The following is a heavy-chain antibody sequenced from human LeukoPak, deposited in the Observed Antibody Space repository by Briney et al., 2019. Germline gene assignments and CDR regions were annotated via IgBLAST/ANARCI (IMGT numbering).Heavy chain of an antibody. CDR2: INHSGST. CDR1: GGSFSGYY. J-gene: IGHJ4*02. CDR3: ARGYTWIHFDY. V-gene: IGHV4-34*01. Sequence: SETLSLTCAVYGGSFSGYYWSWIRQPPGKGLEWIGEINHSGSTNYNPSLKSRVTISVDTSKNQFSLKLSSVTAADTVVYYCARGYTWIHFDYWGQGTLVTVSS. D-gene: IGHD5-18*01.